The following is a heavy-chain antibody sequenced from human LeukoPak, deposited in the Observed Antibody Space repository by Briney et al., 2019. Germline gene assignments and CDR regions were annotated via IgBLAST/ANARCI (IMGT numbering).Heavy chain of an antibody. CDR3: ARDRGLRYFDWFNYYGMDV. V-gene: IGHV1-18*01. CDR1: GYTFTSYG. J-gene: IGHJ6*02. Sequence: ASVKVSCKASGYTFTSYGISWVRQAPGQGLEWMGWISAYNGNTNHAQKLQGRVTMTTDTSTSTAYMELRSLRSDDTAVYYCARDRGLRYFDWFNYYGMDVWGQGTTVTVSS. D-gene: IGHD3-9*01. CDR2: ISAYNGNT.